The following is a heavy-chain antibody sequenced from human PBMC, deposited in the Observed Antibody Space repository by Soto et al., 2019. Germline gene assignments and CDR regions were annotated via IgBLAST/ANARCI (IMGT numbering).Heavy chain of an antibody. D-gene: IGHD3-10*01. Sequence: EVQLVESGGGLVQPGGSLRPSCAASGFTFSSYWMHWVRQAPGKGLVWVSRINSDGSSTSYADSVKGRFTISRDNAKNTLYLQMNSLRAEDTAVYYCARVSHFNYYGSGSYYLDYYYYMDVWGKGTTVTVSS. CDR2: INSDGSST. CDR1: GFTFSSYW. CDR3: ARVSHFNYYGSGSYYLDYYYYMDV. V-gene: IGHV3-74*01. J-gene: IGHJ6*03.